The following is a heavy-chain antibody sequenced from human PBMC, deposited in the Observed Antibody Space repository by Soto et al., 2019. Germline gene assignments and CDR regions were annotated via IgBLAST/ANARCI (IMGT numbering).Heavy chain of an antibody. Sequence: PSETLSLTCSVSGGSINSTSYYWGWIRQPPGKGLEWIGIIYFRGSTYYNPSLKSLFTISVDTSKNQFSLKLSSVTAADTAVYYCARVLRFLWWPNDPNCFVHWGQGTLVTVSS. CDR2: IYFRGST. CDR3: ARVLRFLWWPNDPNCFVH. V-gene: IGHV4-39*01. D-gene: IGHD3-3*01. CDR1: GGSINSTSYY. J-gene: IGHJ4*02.